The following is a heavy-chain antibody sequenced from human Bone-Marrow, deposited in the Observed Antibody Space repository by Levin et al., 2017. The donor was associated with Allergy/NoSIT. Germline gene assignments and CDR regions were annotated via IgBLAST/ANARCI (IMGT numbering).Heavy chain of an antibody. J-gene: IGHJ6*02. V-gene: IGHV3-48*04. CDR3: ARDLAGTAYYGMDV. CDR2: ISGGSGTT. D-gene: IGHD1-1*01. Sequence: GGSLRLSCAASGITFNTYSMNWVRQAPGKGLEWVSYISGGSGTTHYADSVKGRFTISRDNAKNSLYLQMNSLRGEDTAVYYCARDLAGTAYYGMDVWGQGTTVTVS. CDR1: GITFNTYS.